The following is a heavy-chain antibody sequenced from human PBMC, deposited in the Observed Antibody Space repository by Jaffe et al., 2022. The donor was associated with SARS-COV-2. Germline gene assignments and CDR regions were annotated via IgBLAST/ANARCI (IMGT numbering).Heavy chain of an antibody. CDR1: GGSISSYY. V-gene: IGHV4-59*01. CDR3: ARGGLSVAGFGY. J-gene: IGHJ4*02. D-gene: IGHD6-19*01. CDR2: IYYSGST. Sequence: QVQLQESGPGLVKPSETLSLTCTVSGGSISSYYWSWIRQPPGKGLEWIGYIYYSGSTNYNPSLKSRVTISVDTSKNQFSLKLSSVTAADTAVYYCARGGLSVAGFGYWGQGTLVTVSS.